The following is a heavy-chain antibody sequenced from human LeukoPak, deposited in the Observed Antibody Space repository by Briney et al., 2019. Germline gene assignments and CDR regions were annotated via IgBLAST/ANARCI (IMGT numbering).Heavy chain of an antibody. J-gene: IGHJ4*02. CDR2: ISAYNGNT. CDR1: GYIYTTYD. V-gene: IGHV1-18*01. D-gene: IGHD1-26*01. Sequence: ASVKVSCKATGYIYTTYDITWVRPAPGQGLEWMGWISAYNGNTNYAQKLQGRVTMTTDTSTSTAYMEVMSLTSDDTAVYYCARANSGSYSPYFDYWGQGTLVTVSS. CDR3: ARANSGSYSPYFDY.